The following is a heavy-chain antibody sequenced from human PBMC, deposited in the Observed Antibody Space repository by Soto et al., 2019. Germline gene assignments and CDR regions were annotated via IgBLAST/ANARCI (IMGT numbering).Heavy chain of an antibody. Sequence: GGSLRLSCAASGFTFSSYAMSWVRQAPGKGLEWVSAISGSGGSTYYADSVKGRFTISRDNSKNTLYLQMNSLRAEDTAVYYCATTAPTTLARFTARYYFDYWGQGTLVTVSS. CDR1: GFTFSSYA. J-gene: IGHJ4*02. V-gene: IGHV3-23*01. D-gene: IGHD3-16*02. CDR2: ISGSGGST. CDR3: ATTAPTTLARFTARYYFDY.